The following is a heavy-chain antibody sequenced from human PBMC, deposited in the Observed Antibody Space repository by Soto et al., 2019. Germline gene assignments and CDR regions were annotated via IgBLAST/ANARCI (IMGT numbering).Heavy chain of an antibody. V-gene: IGHV4-39*01. Sequence: SETLSLTCTVSGGSISSSSFYWGWIRQPPGKGLEWIGSIYHSGSTYYNPSLKSRVTISVDTSKNQLSLKLSSVTAADTAVYYCARHRSNYWHSGGYHYFDSWGQGTLVTVSS. J-gene: IGHJ4*02. CDR2: IYHSGST. CDR1: GGSISSSSFY. D-gene: IGHD2-15*01. CDR3: ARHRSNYWHSGGYHYFDS.